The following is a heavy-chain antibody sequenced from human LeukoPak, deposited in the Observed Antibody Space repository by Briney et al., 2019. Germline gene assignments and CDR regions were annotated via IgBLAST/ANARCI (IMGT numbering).Heavy chain of an antibody. V-gene: IGHV3-23*01. D-gene: IGHD2-2*01. CDR3: AKVGHCPTTSCF. CDR2: IRGSGDGFST. J-gene: IGHJ4*02. Sequence: GGSLRLSCAASGFTFSSYSMNWVRQAPGEGLEWVSAIRGSGDGFSTYYADSVKGRFTISRDNSKNTLYLQMKSLRAEDTAVYYCAKVGHCPTTSCFWGQGTLVTVSS. CDR1: GFTFSSYS.